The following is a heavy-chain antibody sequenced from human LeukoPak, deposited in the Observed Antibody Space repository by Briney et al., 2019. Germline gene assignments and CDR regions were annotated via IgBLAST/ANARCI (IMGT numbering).Heavy chain of an antibody. V-gene: IGHV3-53*01. Sequence: GGSLRLSCAASGFTVNTNHMVYVRPAPGKGLEWVSLTYGATNTYYADSVKGRFTISRDNSKNTLYLQMDSLRADDTAVYYCVRPPGHFDSSGQFNWGQGTLVTVSS. CDR1: GFTVNTNH. CDR3: VRPPGHFDSSGQFN. D-gene: IGHD3-22*01. J-gene: IGHJ4*02. CDR2: TYGATNT.